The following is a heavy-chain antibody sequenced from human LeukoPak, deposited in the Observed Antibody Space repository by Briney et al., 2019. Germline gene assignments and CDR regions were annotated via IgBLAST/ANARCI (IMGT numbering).Heavy chain of an antibody. CDR1: GYTFTSYY. Sequence: ASVKVSCKASGYTFTSYYMHWVRQAPGQGLEWMGIINPSGGSTSYAQKFQERVTITRDMSTSTAYMELRSLRSEDTAVYYCAAAYDSGTYYYYYGMDVWGQGTTVTVSS. CDR2: INPSGGST. CDR3: AAAYDSGTYYYYYGMDV. V-gene: IGHV1-46*01. D-gene: IGHD3-22*01. J-gene: IGHJ6*02.